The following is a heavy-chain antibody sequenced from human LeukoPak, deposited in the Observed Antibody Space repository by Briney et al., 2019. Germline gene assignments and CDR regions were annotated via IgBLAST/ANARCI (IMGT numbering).Heavy chain of an antibody. CDR3: ARESSGSYTPAYYYMDV. V-gene: IGHV1-2*02. CDR2: TNPNSGGT. J-gene: IGHJ6*03. CDR1: GYTFTGYY. Sequence: GASVKVSCKASGYTFTGYYMHWVRQAPGQGLEWMGWTNPNSGGTNYAQKFQGRVTMTRDTSISTAYMELSRLRSDDTAVYYCARESSGSYTPAYYYMDVWGKGTTVTVSS. D-gene: IGHD3-10*01.